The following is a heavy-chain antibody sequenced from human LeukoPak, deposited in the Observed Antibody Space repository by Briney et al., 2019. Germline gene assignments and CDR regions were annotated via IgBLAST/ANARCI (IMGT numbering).Heavy chain of an antibody. CDR3: AKNTVIVGEVDY. CDR2: ISGSGGST. D-gene: IGHD3-22*01. V-gene: IGHV3-23*01. J-gene: IGHJ4*02. CDR1: GFTFSSYG. Sequence: GGSLRLSCAASGFTFSSYGMSWVRQAPGKGLEWVSAISGSGGSTYYADSVKGRFTISRDNSKNTLYLQMNSLRAEDTAVYYCAKNTVIVGEVDYWGQGTLVTVSS.